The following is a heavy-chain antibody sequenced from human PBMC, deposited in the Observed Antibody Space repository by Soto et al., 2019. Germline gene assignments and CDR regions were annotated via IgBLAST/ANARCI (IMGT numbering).Heavy chain of an antibody. Sequence: PGGSLRLSCAASGFTFSSYAMSWVRQAPGKGLEWVAVISYDGSNKYYADSVKGRFTISRDNSKNTLYLQMNSLRAEDTAVYYCAISAMTTGRASYYYGMDVWGQGTTVTVSS. CDR3: AISAMTTGRASYYYGMDV. D-gene: IGHD4-4*01. CDR1: GFTFSSYA. J-gene: IGHJ6*02. V-gene: IGHV3-30*03. CDR2: ISYDGSNK.